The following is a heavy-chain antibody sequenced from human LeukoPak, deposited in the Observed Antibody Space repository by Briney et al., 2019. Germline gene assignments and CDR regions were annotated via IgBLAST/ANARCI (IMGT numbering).Heavy chain of an antibody. V-gene: IGHV3-48*03. J-gene: IGHJ2*01. CDR2: ISSSGSTI. CDR1: GFTFSSYE. D-gene: IGHD3-22*01. Sequence: GGSLRLSCAASGFTFSSYEMNWVRQAPGKGLEWVSYISSSGSTIYYADSVKGRFTISRDNAKNSLYLQMNSLRAEDTAVYYCARGRRTMIVVPRPHCDLWGRGTRVPVSS. CDR3: ARGRRTMIVVPRPHCDL.